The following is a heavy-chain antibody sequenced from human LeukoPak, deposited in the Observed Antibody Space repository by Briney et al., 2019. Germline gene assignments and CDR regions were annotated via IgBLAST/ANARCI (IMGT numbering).Heavy chain of an antibody. CDR1: GGSFSGYY. D-gene: IGHD3-3*01. J-gene: IGHJ4*02. Sequence: PSETLSLTCAVYGGSFSGYYWSWIRQPPGKGLEWIGEINHSGSTNYNPSLKSRVTISVDTSKNQFSLKLTSVTAADTAVYYCARALRAVTIFGVVINTRFDYWGQGTLVTVSS. CDR3: ARALRAVTIFGVVINTRFDY. V-gene: IGHV4-34*01. CDR2: INHSGST.